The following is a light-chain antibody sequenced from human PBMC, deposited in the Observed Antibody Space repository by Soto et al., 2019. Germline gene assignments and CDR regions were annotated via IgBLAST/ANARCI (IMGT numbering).Light chain of an antibody. CDR2: RAS. J-gene: IGKJ4*01. Sequence: DIQMTQSPSTLSASVGDRVTITCRASQSISTSLAWYQQKPGKAPKVLIDRASSLESGDPSRFSGGGSGTEFTLTITSLQPDDSATYYCQQYNSYPVTFGGGTKV. CDR1: QSISTS. CDR3: QQYNSYPVT. V-gene: IGKV1-5*03.